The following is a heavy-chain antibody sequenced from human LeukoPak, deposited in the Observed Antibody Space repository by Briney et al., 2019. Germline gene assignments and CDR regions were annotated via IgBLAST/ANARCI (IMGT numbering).Heavy chain of an antibody. V-gene: IGHV4-59*01. Sequence: SETLSLTCTVSTGSMTRYYWGWNRPPPGKGLEWIGDIYYSGNTNYIPSFKSRVTISIAPSKNQFSLQLGSVTAADTAVYYWARVNAATNDPWGPGTLVTVSS. CDR2: IYYSGNT. CDR1: TGSMTRYY. CDR3: ARVNAATNDP. D-gene: IGHD2-15*01. J-gene: IGHJ5*02.